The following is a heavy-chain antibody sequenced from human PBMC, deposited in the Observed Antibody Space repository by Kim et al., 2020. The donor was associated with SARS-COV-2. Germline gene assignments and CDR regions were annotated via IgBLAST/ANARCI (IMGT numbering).Heavy chain of an antibody. CDR2: IGTAGDT. D-gene: IGHD3-3*01. CDR1: GFTFSSYD. J-gene: IGHJ6*02. CDR3: ARAAPSSLRFLEWFDYYSYGMDL. V-gene: IGHV3-13*04. Sequence: GGSLRLSCAASGFTFSSYDMHWVRQAPGKGLEWVSAIGTAGDTYYPGSVKGRFTISRENAKNSLYLQMNSLRAGDTAVYYCARAAPSSLRFLEWFDYYSYGMDLGRQGTTVTVPS.